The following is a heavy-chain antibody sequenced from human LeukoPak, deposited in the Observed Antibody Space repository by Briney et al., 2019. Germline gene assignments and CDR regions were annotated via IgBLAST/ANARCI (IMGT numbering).Heavy chain of an antibody. CDR2: INWNGGST. CDR3: ARERWYYDSSGYSNYYYYMDV. V-gene: IGHV3-20*04. D-gene: IGHD3-22*01. J-gene: IGHJ6*03. Sequence: PGGSLRLSCAASGFTFDDYGMSWVRQVPGKGLEWVSNINWNGGSTGYADSVKGRFTISRDNAKNSLYLQTNSLRAEDTALYYCARERWYYDSSGYSNYYYYMDVWGQGTTVTVSS. CDR1: GFTFDDYG.